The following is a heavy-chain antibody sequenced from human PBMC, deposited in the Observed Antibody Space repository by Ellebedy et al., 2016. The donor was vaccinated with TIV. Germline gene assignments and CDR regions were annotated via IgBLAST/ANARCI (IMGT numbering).Heavy chain of an antibody. CDR2: ILNDGSVT. D-gene: IGHD4/OR15-4a*01. J-gene: IGHJ6*02. CDR1: GFTFSRYG. V-gene: IGHV3-30*03. Sequence: GGSLRLXXAASGFTFSRYGMQWVRQAPGKGLEWVAVILNDGSVTYCADSVKGRFTISRDNAKQSLSLQMNSLRAEDTAVYYCARVDKDVTDYHYYGMDVWGQGTTVTVSS. CDR3: ARVDKDVTDYHYYGMDV.